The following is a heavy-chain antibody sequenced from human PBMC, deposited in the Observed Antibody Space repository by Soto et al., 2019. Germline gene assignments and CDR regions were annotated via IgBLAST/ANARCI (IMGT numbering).Heavy chain of an antibody. CDR1: GGTFSSYA. V-gene: IGHV1-69*01. D-gene: IGHD5-12*01. CDR2: SIPIFGTA. J-gene: IGHJ4*02. Sequence: QVQLVQSGAEVQKPGSSVKVSCKASGGTFSSYAISWVRQAPGQGLEWMGGSIPIFGTANYAQKFQGRVTITADESTSTAYMELSSLRSEDTAVYYCAREAAYSGYIDWGQGTLVTVSS. CDR3: AREAAYSGYID.